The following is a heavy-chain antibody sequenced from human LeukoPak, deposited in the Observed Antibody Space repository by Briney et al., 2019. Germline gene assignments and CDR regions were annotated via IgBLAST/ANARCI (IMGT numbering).Heavy chain of an antibody. J-gene: IGHJ4*02. CDR3: AKDLGLARNSGSYLGFDY. CDR2: ISSGSTYI. V-gene: IGHV3-21*01. D-gene: IGHD1-26*01. CDR1: EFTFSSYF. Sequence: GGSLRLSCAASEFTFSSYFMNWVRQAPGKGLEWVSSISSGSTYIYYADSVKGRFTISRDNSKNTLYLQMNSLRAEDTAVYYCAKDLGLARNSGSYLGFDYWGQGTLVTVSS.